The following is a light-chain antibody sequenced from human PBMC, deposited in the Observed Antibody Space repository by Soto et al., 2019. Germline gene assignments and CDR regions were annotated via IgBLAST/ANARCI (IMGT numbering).Light chain of an antibody. V-gene: IGKV1-5*01. Sequence: DIQMTQSPSTLSASVGDRVTITCRSSQSISFWLAWYPQKPGKAPKLLIYDASTLYSGVPSRFSGSRSGTDFTLTISSLQPDDFGSYYCQQYNSFAPYSFGQGTKLEI. CDR3: QQYNSFAPYS. CDR1: QSISFW. J-gene: IGKJ2*03. CDR2: DAS.